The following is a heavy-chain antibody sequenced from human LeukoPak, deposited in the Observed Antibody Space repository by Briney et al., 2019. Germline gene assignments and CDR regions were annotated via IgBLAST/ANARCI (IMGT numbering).Heavy chain of an antibody. J-gene: IGHJ3*02. CDR2: ISYDGSNK. V-gene: IGHV3-30-3*01. D-gene: IGHD6-19*01. CDR3: ARLKEQWLVFDAFDI. CDR1: GFTFSSYA. Sequence: GGSLRLSCAASGFTFSSYAMHWVRQAPGKGLEWVAVISYDGSNKYYADSVKGRFTISRDNSKNTLYLQMNSLRAEDTAVYYCARLKEQWLVFDAFDIWGQGTMVTVSS.